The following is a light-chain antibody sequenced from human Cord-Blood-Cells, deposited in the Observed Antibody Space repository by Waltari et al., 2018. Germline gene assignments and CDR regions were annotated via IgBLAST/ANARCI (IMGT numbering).Light chain of an antibody. V-gene: IGKV1-33*01. Sequence: DIQMIQSPSSLSASVGDRVTITCQASQDISNYLNWYHQKPGKAPKLLIYDASNLETGVPSRFSGSGSGTDFTFTISSLQPEDITTYYCQQYDNLPLTFGGGTKVEIK. CDR1: QDISNY. CDR2: DAS. J-gene: IGKJ4*01. CDR3: QQYDNLPLT.